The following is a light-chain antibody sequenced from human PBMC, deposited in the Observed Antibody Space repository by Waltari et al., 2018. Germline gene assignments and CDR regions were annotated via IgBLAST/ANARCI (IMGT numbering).Light chain of an antibody. CDR2: DVS. CDR3: SSYTSSSTGV. Sequence: QSALTQPASVSGSPGQSITISCIGTNSDVGRYNYVTWYQQHPGKAPKLMIYDVSNRPSGVSNRFSGSKSGNTASLTISGLQAEDEADYYCSSYTSSSTGVFGGGTKLTVL. CDR1: NSDVGRYNY. J-gene: IGLJ2*01. V-gene: IGLV2-14*01.